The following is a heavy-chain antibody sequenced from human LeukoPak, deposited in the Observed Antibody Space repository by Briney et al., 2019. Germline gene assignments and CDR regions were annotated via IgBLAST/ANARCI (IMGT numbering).Heavy chain of an antibody. CDR1: GYTFTGYY. Sequence: GASVKVSCKASGYTFTGYYMHWVRQAPGQGLEWMGWINPNSGGTNYAQKFQGWVTMTRDTSISTAYMELSRLRSDDTAVYYCASGTYSSSWPGGMDVWGQGTTVTVSS. V-gene: IGHV1-2*04. J-gene: IGHJ6*02. CDR3: ASGTYSSSWPGGMDV. D-gene: IGHD6-13*01. CDR2: INPNSGGT.